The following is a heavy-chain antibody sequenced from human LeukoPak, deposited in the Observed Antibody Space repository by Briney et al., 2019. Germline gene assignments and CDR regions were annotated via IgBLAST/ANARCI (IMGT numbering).Heavy chain of an antibody. CDR2: ISSSGSTI. CDR3: ARRDLLTGTFDY. V-gene: IGHV3-48*03. D-gene: IGHD1-20*01. CDR1: GFTFSSYE. J-gene: IGHJ4*02. Sequence: GGSLRLSCVASGFTFSSYEMNWVRQAPGKGLEWVSYISSSGSTIYYADSVKGRFTISRDNAKNSLYLQMNSLRAEDTAVYYCARRDLLTGTFDYWGQGTLVTVSS.